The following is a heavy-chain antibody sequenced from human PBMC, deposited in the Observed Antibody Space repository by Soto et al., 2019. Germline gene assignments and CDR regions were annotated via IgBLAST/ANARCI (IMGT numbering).Heavy chain of an antibody. CDR2: IWYDGSNK. CDR1: GFTFSSYC. J-gene: IGHJ4*02. CDR3: AREFWSGPFDY. V-gene: IGHV3-33*08. D-gene: IGHD3-3*01. Sequence: GGSLKLSCAASGFTFSSYCIHGFGQAPGKGLEWVAVIWYDGSNKYNADSVKGRFTISRDNSKNTLYLQMNSLRAEDTAVYYCAREFWSGPFDYWGQGTLVTVSS.